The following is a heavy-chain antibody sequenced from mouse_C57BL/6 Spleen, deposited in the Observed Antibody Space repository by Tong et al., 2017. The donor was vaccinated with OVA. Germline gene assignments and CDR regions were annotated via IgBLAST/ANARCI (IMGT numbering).Heavy chain of an antibody. CDR3: ARRVTTGAMDY. V-gene: IGHV1-82*01. J-gene: IGHJ4*01. Sequence: VQLQESGAELVKPGASVKISCKASGYAFSSYWMNWVKQRPGKGLEWIGRIYPGDGDTNYNGKFKGKATLTADKSSSTAYMQLSSLTSEDSAVYFCARRVTTGAMDYWGQGTSVTVSS. D-gene: IGHD1-1*01. CDR2: IYPGDGDT. CDR1: GYAFSSYW.